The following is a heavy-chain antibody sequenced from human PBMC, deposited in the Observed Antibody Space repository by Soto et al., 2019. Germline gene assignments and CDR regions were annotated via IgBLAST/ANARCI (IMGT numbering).Heavy chain of an antibody. CDR1: GGSISSGGYY. CDR2: IYYSGST. D-gene: IGHD4-17*01. CDR3: ATMTTVLFDY. V-gene: IGHV4-31*03. J-gene: IGHJ4*02. Sequence: PSETLSLTCTVSGGSISSGGYYWSWIRQHPGKGLEWIGYIYYSGSTYYNPSLKSRVTISVDTSKNQFSLKLSSVTAADTAVYYCATMTTVLFDYWGQGTLVTVSS.